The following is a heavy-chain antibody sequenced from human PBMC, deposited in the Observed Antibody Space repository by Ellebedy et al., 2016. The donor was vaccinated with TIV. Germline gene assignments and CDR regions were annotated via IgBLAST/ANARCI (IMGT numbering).Heavy chain of an antibody. D-gene: IGHD2-21*01. CDR3: VPRMVVAFEY. V-gene: IGHV3-64D*09. J-gene: IGHJ4*02. CDR1: GLTFRNYA. Sequence: GESLKISCSASGLTFRNYAMHWVRQAPGKGLEYVSAISNNGGSTYYADSVKGRFTISRDHSKNTLYLQMSSLTPEDTAVYYCVPRMVVAFEYWGQGTLVTVSS. CDR2: ISNNGGST.